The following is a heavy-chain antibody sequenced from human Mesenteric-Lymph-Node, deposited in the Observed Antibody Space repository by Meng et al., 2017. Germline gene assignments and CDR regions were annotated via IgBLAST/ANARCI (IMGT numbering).Heavy chain of an antibody. CDR3: AKFRGEMSILDY. J-gene: IGHJ4*02. CDR2: ISHSGGST. D-gene: IGHD2-21*01. Sequence: GGSLRLSCAASGFTFSSYAMSWVRQAPGKGLEWVSFISHSGGSTYYADSVKGRFTISRDNSKNTLYLQMNSLRAEDTAVYYCAKFRGEMSILDYWGQGTLVTVSS. CDR1: GFTFSSYA. V-gene: IGHV3-23*01.